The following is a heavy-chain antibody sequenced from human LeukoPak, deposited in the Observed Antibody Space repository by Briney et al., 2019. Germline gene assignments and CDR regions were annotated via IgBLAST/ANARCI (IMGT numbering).Heavy chain of an antibody. D-gene: IGHD7-27*01. Sequence: SQTLSLTCAISGDSVCSNSAAWNWLRQSPSRGLEWLERTYYRSKWFDDYAVSVKSRITINPDTSKNQFSLQLNSVTPEDTAVYYCARHGWGSAGWFDPWGQGTLVTVFS. J-gene: IGHJ5*02. CDR2: TYYRSKWFD. CDR3: ARHGWGSAGWFDP. CDR1: GDSVCSNSAA. V-gene: IGHV6-1*01.